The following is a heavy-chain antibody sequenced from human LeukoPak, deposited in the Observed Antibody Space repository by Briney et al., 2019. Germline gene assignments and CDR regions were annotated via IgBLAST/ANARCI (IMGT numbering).Heavy chain of an antibody. J-gene: IGHJ5*02. V-gene: IGHV3-74*01. CDR1: GFTFNGYW. CDR3: VSDLCGGDDQ. CDR2: IDEDGKTI. D-gene: IGHD3-3*01. Sequence: GGSLRLSCAASGFTFNGYWMHWVRQAPGKGLVWVSRIDEDGKTIDYADSVKGRFTIPRDNAKDTLYLQTSSLRDEDTAVYYCVSDLCGGDDQWGRGTLVAVSS.